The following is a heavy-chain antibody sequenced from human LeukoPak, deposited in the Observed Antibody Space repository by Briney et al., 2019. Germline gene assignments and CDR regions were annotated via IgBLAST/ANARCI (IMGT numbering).Heavy chain of an antibody. D-gene: IGHD2-2*01. CDR3: AKDDRRKDIVVVPAALDY. V-gene: IGHV3-21*01. Sequence: GGSLRLSCAASGFTFSSYSMNWVRQAPGKGLEWVSSISSSSSYIYYADSVKGRFTISRDNAKNSLYLQMNSLRAEDTAVYYCAKDDRRKDIVVVPAALDYWGQGTLVTVSS. CDR2: ISSSSSYI. CDR1: GFTFSSYS. J-gene: IGHJ4*02.